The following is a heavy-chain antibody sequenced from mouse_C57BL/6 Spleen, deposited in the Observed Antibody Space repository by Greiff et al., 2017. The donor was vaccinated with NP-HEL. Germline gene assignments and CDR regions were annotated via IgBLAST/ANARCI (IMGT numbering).Heavy chain of an antibody. V-gene: IGHV1-64*01. D-gene: IGHD1-1*01. J-gene: IGHJ1*03. CDR3: ARETTTDWYFDV. CDR2: IHPNSGST. CDR1: GYTFTSYW. Sequence: QVQLQQPGAELVKPGASVKLSCKASGYTFTSYWMHWVKQRPGQGLEWIGMIHPNSGSTNYNEKFKSKATLTVDKSSSAAYMQLSSLTSEDSAVYDSARETTTDWYFDVWGTGTTVTVSS.